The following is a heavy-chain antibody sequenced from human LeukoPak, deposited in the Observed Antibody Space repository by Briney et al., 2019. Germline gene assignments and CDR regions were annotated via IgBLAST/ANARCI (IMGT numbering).Heavy chain of an antibody. J-gene: IGHJ4*02. CDR1: LDSTTSNF. D-gene: IGHD1-14*01. Sequence: PSETLSLTCTVSLDSTTSNFWSWVRQPPGKGLEWIGEIHRSGSPNYNPSLQSRVTISIDRSGNQIALELSSVTAADTAVYYCAREILGGFNPGAYWGQETLVTVSS. V-gene: IGHV4-4*02. CDR2: IHRSGSP. CDR3: AREILGGFNPGAY.